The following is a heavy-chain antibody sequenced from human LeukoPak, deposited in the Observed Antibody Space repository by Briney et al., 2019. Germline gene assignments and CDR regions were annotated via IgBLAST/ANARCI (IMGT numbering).Heavy chain of an antibody. CDR2: IYTSGST. D-gene: IGHD6-6*01. CDR1: GGSISSGSYY. Sequence: XSQTLSLTCTVSGGSISSGSYYWSWIRQPAGKGLEWIGRIYTSGSTNYNPSLKSRVTISVDTSKNQFSLKLSSVTAADTAVYYCARGTASSSSPLYYFDYWGQGTLVTVSS. V-gene: IGHV4-61*02. J-gene: IGHJ4*02. CDR3: ARGTASSSSPLYYFDY.